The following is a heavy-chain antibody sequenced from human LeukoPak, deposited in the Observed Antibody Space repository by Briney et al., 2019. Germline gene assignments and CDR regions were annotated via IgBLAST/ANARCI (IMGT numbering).Heavy chain of an antibody. V-gene: IGHV3-7*01. J-gene: IGHJ5*01. CDR3: ARDFVS. CDR2: IKTDGSDK. CDR1: GFTFSNYW. Sequence: GGSLRLSCAASGFTFSNYWMSWVRQAPGKGPEWVGDIKTDGSDKYYVGSVKGRFTISRDNAKNSLYLQMNSLRAEDTAVYYCARDFVSWGQGTLVTVSS.